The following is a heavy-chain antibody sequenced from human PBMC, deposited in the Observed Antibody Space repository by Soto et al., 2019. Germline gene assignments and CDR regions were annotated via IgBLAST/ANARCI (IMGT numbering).Heavy chain of an antibody. D-gene: IGHD3-10*01. V-gene: IGHV3-23*01. Sequence: GGSLRISCAASGFTFSSYAMSWVRQAPGKGLEWVSAISGSGGSTYYADSVKGRFTISRDNSKNTLYLQMNSLRAEDTAVYYCAKLDYGSGSYYSGPNFDEWGQGTLVTGSS. J-gene: IGHJ4*02. CDR3: AKLDYGSGSYYSGPNFDE. CDR1: GFTFSSYA. CDR2: ISGSGGST.